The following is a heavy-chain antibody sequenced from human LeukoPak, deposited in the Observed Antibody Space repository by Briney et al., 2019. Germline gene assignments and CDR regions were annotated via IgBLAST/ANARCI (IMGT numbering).Heavy chain of an antibody. CDR1: GYSISSGYY. V-gene: IGHV4-38-2*02. Sequence: SETLSLTCTVSGYSISSGYYWGWIRQPPGKGLEWIGSIYHSGRTSYNPSLKSRVTISVDTSKNQFSLNLSSVTGADTAVYYCARSPISMIVGHYYYYMDVWGKGTTVTVSS. CDR2: IYHSGRT. J-gene: IGHJ6*03. CDR3: ARSPISMIVGHYYYYMDV. D-gene: IGHD3-22*01.